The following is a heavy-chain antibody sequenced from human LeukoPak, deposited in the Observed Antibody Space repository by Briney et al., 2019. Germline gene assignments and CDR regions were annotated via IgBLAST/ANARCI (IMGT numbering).Heavy chain of an antibody. Sequence: ASVKVTCKASGYTFTSYYMHWVRQAPGQGLEWMGIINPSGGSTSYAQKFQGRVTMTRDTSTSTVYMELSSLRSEDTAVYYCARDDPPYSSSRTFDYWGQGTLVTVSS. D-gene: IGHD6-13*01. CDR2: INPSGGST. J-gene: IGHJ4*02. CDR1: GYTFTSYY. CDR3: ARDDPPYSSSRTFDY. V-gene: IGHV1-46*01.